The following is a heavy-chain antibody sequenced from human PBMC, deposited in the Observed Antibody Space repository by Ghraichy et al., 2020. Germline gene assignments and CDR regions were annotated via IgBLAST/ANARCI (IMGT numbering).Heavy chain of an antibody. Sequence: GGSLRLSCAASGFTFSSYWMSWVRQAPGKGLEWLANIKQDGSETYYVDSVKGRFTISRDNAKNSLYLQMNSLRAEDTAVYYCARDRWIQLWLGGACYYYGMDVGGQGTTVTVSS. CDR2: IKQDGSET. V-gene: IGHV3-7*01. CDR1: GFTFSSYW. CDR3: ARDRWIQLWLGGACYYYGMDV. D-gene: IGHD5-18*01. J-gene: IGHJ6*02.